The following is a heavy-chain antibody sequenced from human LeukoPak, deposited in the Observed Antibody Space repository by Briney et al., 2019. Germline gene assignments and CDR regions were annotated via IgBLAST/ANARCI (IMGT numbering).Heavy chain of an antibody. CDR3: ASPRVIYDILTGFDY. CDR1: GFTFSSYG. V-gene: IGHV3-30*02. CDR2: IRYDGSNK. J-gene: IGHJ4*02. Sequence: PGGSLRLSCAASGFTFSSYGMHWVRQAPGKGLEWVAFIRYDGSNKYYADSVKGRFTISRDNSKNTLYLQMNSLRAEDTAVYYCASPRVIYDILTGFDYWGQGTLVTVSS. D-gene: IGHD3-9*01.